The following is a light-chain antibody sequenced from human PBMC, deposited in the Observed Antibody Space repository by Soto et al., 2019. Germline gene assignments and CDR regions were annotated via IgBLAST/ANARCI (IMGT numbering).Light chain of an antibody. J-gene: IGKJ5*01. Sequence: DIQMTQFPSTLSAYVGDRVTITCRASQSISSWLAWYQQKPGKAPKLLICKASTLETGVPSRFSGSGSGTEFTLSISSLQPDDFGTYYCQEYNAYSMTFGQGTRLEIK. CDR1: QSISSW. CDR3: QEYNAYSMT. CDR2: KAS. V-gene: IGKV1-5*03.